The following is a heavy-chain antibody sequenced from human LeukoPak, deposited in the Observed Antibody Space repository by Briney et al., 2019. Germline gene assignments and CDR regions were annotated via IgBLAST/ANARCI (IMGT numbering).Heavy chain of an antibody. Sequence: GGSLRLSCAASGFTFSSYAMHWVRQAPGKGLEWVAVIPYDGSNKYYADSVKGRFTISRDNSKNTLYLQMNSLRAEDTAVYYCVGVRFLEWLGDAFDIWGQGTMVTVSS. CDR3: VGVRFLEWLGDAFDI. CDR2: IPYDGSNK. J-gene: IGHJ3*02. CDR1: GFTFSSYA. D-gene: IGHD3-3*01. V-gene: IGHV3-30-3*01.